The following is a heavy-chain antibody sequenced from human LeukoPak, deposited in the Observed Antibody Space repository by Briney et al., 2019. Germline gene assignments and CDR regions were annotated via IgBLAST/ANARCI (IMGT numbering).Heavy chain of an antibody. Sequence: PGRSLRLSCAASGFTFSSYGMHWVRQAPGKGLEWVAVISYDGSNKYYADSVKGRFTISRDNSKNTLYQQMNSLRAEDTAVYYCAKLVTMVRGVMVAFDIWGQGTMVSVSS. CDR1: GFTFSSYG. CDR2: ISYDGSNK. D-gene: IGHD3-10*01. J-gene: IGHJ3*02. CDR3: AKLVTMVRGVMVAFDI. V-gene: IGHV3-30*18.